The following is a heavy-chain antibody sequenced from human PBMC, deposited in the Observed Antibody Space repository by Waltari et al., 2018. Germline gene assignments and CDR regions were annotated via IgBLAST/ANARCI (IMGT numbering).Heavy chain of an antibody. CDR2: IKQDGHEK. CDR1: GFTFSSHW. D-gene: IGHD3-9*01. Sequence: EVQLVESGGGLVPPGGSIRLSCAASGFTFSSHWMTWVRQAPGKGLEWVASIKQDGHEKYYVASVQGRFTISRDNVKNSLHLQMNALRTDDTAVYYCARDSNFDWFSPSFDFWGQGNLVTVSS. J-gene: IGHJ4*02. V-gene: IGHV3-7*01. CDR3: ARDSNFDWFSPSFDF.